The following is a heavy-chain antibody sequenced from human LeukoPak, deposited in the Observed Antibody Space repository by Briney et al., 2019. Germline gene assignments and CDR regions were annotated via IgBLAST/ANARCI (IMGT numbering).Heavy chain of an antibody. CDR3: AYGGGAAAGTSFDY. CDR2: IYYSGST. Sequence: SETLSLTCTVSGGSISSYYWSWIRQPPGKGLEWIGYIYYSGSTNYNPSLKSRVTISVDTSKNQFSLKLSSVTAADTAVYYCAYGGGAAAGTSFDYWGQGTLVTVSS. D-gene: IGHD6-13*01. V-gene: IGHV4-59*01. CDR1: GGSISSYY. J-gene: IGHJ4*02.